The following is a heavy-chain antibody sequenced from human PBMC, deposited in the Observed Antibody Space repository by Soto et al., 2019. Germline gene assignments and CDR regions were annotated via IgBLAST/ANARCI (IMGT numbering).Heavy chain of an antibody. V-gene: IGHV3-23*01. J-gene: IGHJ3*02. CDR3: AKDDLNSMWPDAFDI. CDR1: GFPFSTYA. Sequence: PGGSLSLSCAASGFPFSTYAMSWVRQAPGKGLEWVSAISGSGGSTYYADSVKGRFTISRDNSKNTLYLQMNSLRAEDTAVYYCAKDDLNSMWPDAFDIWGQGTMVTVSS. CDR2: ISGSGGST. D-gene: IGHD3-10*02.